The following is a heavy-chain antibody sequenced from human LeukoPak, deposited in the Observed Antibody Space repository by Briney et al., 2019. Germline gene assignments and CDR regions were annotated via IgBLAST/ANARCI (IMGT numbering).Heavy chain of an antibody. CDR1: GYSFTSYW. J-gene: IGHJ6*03. D-gene: IGHD5-12*01. CDR2: IYPGDSDT. Sequence: GESLKISCKGSGYSFTSYWIGWVRQMPGKGLEWMGIIYPGDSDTRYSPSFQGQVTISADKSISTAYLQWSSLKASDTAMYYCARLRGYEGCYYYYMDVWGKGTTVTVSS. V-gene: IGHV5-51*01. CDR3: ARLRGYEGCYYYYMDV.